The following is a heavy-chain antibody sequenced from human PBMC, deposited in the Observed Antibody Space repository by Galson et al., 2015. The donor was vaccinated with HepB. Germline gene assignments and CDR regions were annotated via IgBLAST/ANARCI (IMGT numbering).Heavy chain of an antibody. Sequence: SLRLSCAASGFTFSSYGMHWVRQAPGKGLEWVAVISYDGSNKYYADSVKGRFTISRDNSKNTLYLQMNSLRAEDTAVYYCAKGYWNEFDYFDYWGQGTLVTVSS. D-gene: IGHD1-1*01. CDR3: AKGYWNEFDYFDY. V-gene: IGHV3-30*18. CDR1: GFTFSSYG. CDR2: ISYDGSNK. J-gene: IGHJ4*02.